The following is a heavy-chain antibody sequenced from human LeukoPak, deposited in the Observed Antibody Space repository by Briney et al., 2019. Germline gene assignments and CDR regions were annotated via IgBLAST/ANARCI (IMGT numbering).Heavy chain of an antibody. CDR3: ARVGFYDTSGYRAFDI. J-gene: IGHJ3*02. CDR2: ISSSSSYI. Sequence: GGSLRLSCAASGFTFSSYAMSWVRQAPGKGLEWVSSISSSSSYIYYADSVKGRFTISRDNAKNSLYLQMNSLRAEDTAVYYCARVGFYDTSGYRAFDIWGQGTMVPVSS. CDR1: GFTFSSYA. D-gene: IGHD3-22*01. V-gene: IGHV3-21*01.